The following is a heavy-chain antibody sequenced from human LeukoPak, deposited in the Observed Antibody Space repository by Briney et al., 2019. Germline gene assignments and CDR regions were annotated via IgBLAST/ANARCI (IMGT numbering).Heavy chain of an antibody. CDR3: AKGPRRAAAFSGSLLIQH. V-gene: IGHV3-23*01. Sequence: PGGSLRLSCAASGFTFSSYAMSWVRQAPGKGLEWVSATSGSGGSTYYADSVKGRFTISRDNSKNTLYLQMNSLRAEDTAVYYCAKGPRRAAAFSGSLLIQHWGQGTLVTVSS. D-gene: IGHD6-13*01. CDR2: TSGSGGST. J-gene: IGHJ1*01. CDR1: GFTFSSYA.